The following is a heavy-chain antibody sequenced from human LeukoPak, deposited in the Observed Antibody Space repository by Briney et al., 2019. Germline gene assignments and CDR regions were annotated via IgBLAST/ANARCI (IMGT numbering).Heavy chain of an antibody. CDR1: GGSISSGSYY. J-gene: IGHJ4*02. Sequence: PSETLSLTCTVSGGSISSGSYYWSWIRQPAGKGLEWIGRIYTSGSTNYNPSLKSRVTISVDTSKNQFSLKLSSVTAADSAVYYCARHTYCSSTSCYYFDYWGQGTLVTVSS. D-gene: IGHD2-2*01. V-gene: IGHV4-61*02. CDR2: IYTSGST. CDR3: ARHTYCSSTSCYYFDY.